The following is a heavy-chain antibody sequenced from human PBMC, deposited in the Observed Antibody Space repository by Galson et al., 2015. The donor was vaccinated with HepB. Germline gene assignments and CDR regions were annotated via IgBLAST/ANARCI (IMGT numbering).Heavy chain of an antibody. V-gene: IGHV3-30-3*01. CDR2: ISYDGSNK. CDR3: ARGSSIAVAGTGAGVYYFDY. D-gene: IGHD6-19*01. Sequence: SLRLSCAASGFTFSSYAMHWVRQAPGKGLEWVAVISYDGSNKYYADSVKGRFTISRDNSKNTLYLQMNSLRAEDTAVYYCARGSSIAVAGTGAGVYYFDYWGQGTLVTVSS. J-gene: IGHJ4*02. CDR1: GFTFSSYA.